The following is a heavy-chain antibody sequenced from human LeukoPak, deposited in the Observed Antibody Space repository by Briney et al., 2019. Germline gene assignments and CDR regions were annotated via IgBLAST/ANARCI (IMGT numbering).Heavy chain of an antibody. CDR2: INHSGST. Sequence: PSETLSLTCAVYGGSFSGYYWSWIRQPPGKGLEWIGEINHSGSTNYNPSLKSRVTISVDTSKNQFSLKLSPVTAADTAVYYCARRPPLIAAAALDYWGQGTLVTVSS. J-gene: IGHJ4*02. CDR1: GGSFSGYY. CDR3: ARRPPLIAAAALDY. V-gene: IGHV4-34*01. D-gene: IGHD6-13*01.